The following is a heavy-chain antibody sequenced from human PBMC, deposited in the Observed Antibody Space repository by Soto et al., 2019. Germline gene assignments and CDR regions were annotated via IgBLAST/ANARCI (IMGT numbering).Heavy chain of an antibody. D-gene: IGHD1-26*01. Sequence: ASVKVSCKASGYTFTGYYMHWVRQAPGQGLEWMGWINPNSGGTNYAQKFQGWVTMTRDTSISTAYMELSRLRSDDTAVYYCARYRVGDVSAYYYSLDVWGHGPTVTVSS. CDR1: GYTFTGYY. CDR3: ARYRVGDVSAYYYSLDV. V-gene: IGHV1-2*04. J-gene: IGHJ6*01. CDR2: INPNSGGT.